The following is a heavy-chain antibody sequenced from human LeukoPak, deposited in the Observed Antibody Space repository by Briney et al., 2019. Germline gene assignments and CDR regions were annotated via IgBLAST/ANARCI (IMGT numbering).Heavy chain of an antibody. CDR1: GGSISSGDYY. CDR3: ARVKMSYDSSGYPTFDAFDI. CDR2: IYYSGST. D-gene: IGHD3-22*01. Sequence: PSETLSLTCTVSGGSISSGDYYWSWIRQPPGMGLEWIGYIYYSGSTYYNPSLKSRVTISVDTSKNQFSLKLSSVTAADTAVYYCARVKMSYDSSGYPTFDAFDIWGQGTMVTVSS. J-gene: IGHJ3*02. V-gene: IGHV4-30-4*01.